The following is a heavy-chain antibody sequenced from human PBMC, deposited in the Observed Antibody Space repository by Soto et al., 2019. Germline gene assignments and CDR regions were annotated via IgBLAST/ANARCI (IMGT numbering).Heavy chain of an antibody. CDR1: GFTFTSHA. CDR2: VSYDGSDK. Sequence: QVQLVESGGGVVQPGRSLRLSCAASGFTFTSHAMHWVRQAPGEGLEWVAVVSYDGSDKYYADSVKGRFTISRDNSKNMLYLQMNSLRAEDTAVYYCARDEGSGNYYGNFVDPWGQGTLVTVSS. D-gene: IGHD1-26*01. CDR3: ARDEGSGNYYGNFVDP. J-gene: IGHJ5*02. V-gene: IGHV3-30-3*01.